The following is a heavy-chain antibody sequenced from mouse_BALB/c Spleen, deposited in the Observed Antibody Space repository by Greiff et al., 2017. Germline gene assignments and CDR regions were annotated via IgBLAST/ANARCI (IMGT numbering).Heavy chain of an antibody. CDR3: ARRGSYYNYFDY. CDR1: GFTFSSYT. J-gene: IGHJ2*01. V-gene: IGHV5-12-2*01. D-gene: IGHD2-12*01. Sequence: EVKLMESGGGLVQPGGSLKLSCATSGFTFSSYTMSWVRQTPEKRLEWVAYISNGGGSTYYPDTVKGRFTISRDNAKNTLYLQMSSLKSEDTAMYYCARRGSYYNYFDYWGQGTTLTVSA. CDR2: ISNGGGST.